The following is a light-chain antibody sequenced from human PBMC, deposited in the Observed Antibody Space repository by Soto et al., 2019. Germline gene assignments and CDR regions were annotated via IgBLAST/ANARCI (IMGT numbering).Light chain of an antibody. J-gene: IGKJ1*01. V-gene: IGKV3-15*01. CDR2: GAS. Sequence: EIVMTQSPATLSVSPGERATLSCRASQSVSGNLAWYQQKPGQAPRLLIYGASTRATGIPAMFSGSGSGTEFTLTISSLQSEDFAVYYCQQYNNWPPWTFGQGTKVEIK. CDR1: QSVSGN. CDR3: QQYNNWPPWT.